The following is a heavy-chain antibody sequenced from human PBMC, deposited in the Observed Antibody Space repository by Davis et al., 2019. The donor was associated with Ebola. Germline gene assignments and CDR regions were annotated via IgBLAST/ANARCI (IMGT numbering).Heavy chain of an antibody. CDR1: GFIFSNYG. CDR3: AKESNYDFWDGYYSDY. CDR2: IRGSGTGT. Sequence: GESLKISCAASGFIFSNYGMSWVRQAPGMGLEWVSVIRGSGTGTYYADSVKGRFTISRDNSKNTLYLRMNSLRAEDTAIYYCAKESNYDFWDGYYSDYWGQGTLVTVSS. J-gene: IGHJ4*02. D-gene: IGHD3-3*01. V-gene: IGHV3-23*01.